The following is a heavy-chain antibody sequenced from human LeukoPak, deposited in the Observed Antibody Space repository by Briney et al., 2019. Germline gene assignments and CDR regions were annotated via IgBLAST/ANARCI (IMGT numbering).Heavy chain of an antibody. V-gene: IGHV4-34*01. Sequence: SETLSLTCAVYGGSFSGYYWSWIRQPPGKGLEWIGEINHSGSTNYNPSLKSRVTISVDTSKNQFSLKLSSVTAADTAVYYCARHPSWELQGDDAFDIWGQGTMVTVSS. CDR1: GGSFSGYY. D-gene: IGHD1-26*01. CDR3: ARHPSWELQGDDAFDI. CDR2: INHSGST. J-gene: IGHJ3*02.